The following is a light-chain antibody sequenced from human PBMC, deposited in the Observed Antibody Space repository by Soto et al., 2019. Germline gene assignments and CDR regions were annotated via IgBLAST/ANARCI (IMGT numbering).Light chain of an antibody. CDR1: QSISSW. V-gene: IGKV1-5*03. CDR3: QQYNDNWT. CDR2: KAS. Sequence: SASVGDRVTITCRASQSISSWLAWYQQKPGTAPKLLIYKASTLQTGVPSRFSGSGSGTEFTLTISSLQPDDFATYYCQQYNDNWTFGQGTKV. J-gene: IGKJ1*01.